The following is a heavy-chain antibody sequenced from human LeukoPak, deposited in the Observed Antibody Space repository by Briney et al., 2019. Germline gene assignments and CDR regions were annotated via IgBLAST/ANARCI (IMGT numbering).Heavy chain of an antibody. Sequence: GGSLRLSCAASGFTFSSYEMNWVRQAPGKGLEGVSYISSSGSTIYYADSVKGRFTISRDNAENSLYLQMNSLRAEDTAVYYCAREEADSSGYFDYWGQGTLVTVSS. D-gene: IGHD3-22*01. CDR2: ISSSGSTI. CDR3: AREEADSSGYFDY. CDR1: GFTFSSYE. V-gene: IGHV3-48*03. J-gene: IGHJ4*02.